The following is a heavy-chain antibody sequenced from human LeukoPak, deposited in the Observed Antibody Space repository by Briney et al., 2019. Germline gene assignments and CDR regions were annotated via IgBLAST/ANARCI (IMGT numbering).Heavy chain of an antibody. CDR2: IDHENGEE. Sequence: ASVQVSCKVSGYSLSELLIHWVRQPLGKGLEWMAGIDHENGEEVSAQNFQGRVTVAKDTSTDTAYMELSGLKSDDSAIYYCATEGDYSLDYWGQGPLVIVSS. CDR3: ATEGDYSLDY. CDR1: GYSLSELL. V-gene: IGHV1-24*01. D-gene: IGHD2-15*01. J-gene: IGHJ4*02.